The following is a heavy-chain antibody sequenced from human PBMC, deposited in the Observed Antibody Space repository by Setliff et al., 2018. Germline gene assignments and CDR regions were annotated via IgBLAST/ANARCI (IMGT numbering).Heavy chain of an antibody. J-gene: IGHJ3*02. D-gene: IGHD3-16*01. Sequence: TLSLTCTVSGGSISSYYWSWMRQPPGKGLEWIGYMYISGITNSNPSLKSRVTMSLDTSRNQFSLKLSSVTAADTAVYYCAKIKAGGGSFDIWGQGTMVTVSS. CDR2: MYISGIT. CDR1: GGSISSYY. V-gene: IGHV4-4*08. CDR3: AKIKAGGGSFDI.